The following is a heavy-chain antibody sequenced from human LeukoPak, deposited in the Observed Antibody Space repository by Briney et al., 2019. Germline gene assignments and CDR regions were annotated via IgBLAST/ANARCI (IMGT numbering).Heavy chain of an antibody. CDR2: IYYSGGT. V-gene: IGHV4-30-4*01. CDR3: ARDVRGSSAGGSYFDF. J-gene: IGHJ4*02. CDR1: GGSISSGDYY. Sequence: SETLSLTCTVSGGSISSGDYYWSWIRQPPGKGLEWIGYIYYSGGTYYNPSLKSRVTISVDTSKNQFSLKLSSVTAADTAGYYCARDVRGSSAGGSYFDFWGQGTLVTVSS. D-gene: IGHD2-2*01.